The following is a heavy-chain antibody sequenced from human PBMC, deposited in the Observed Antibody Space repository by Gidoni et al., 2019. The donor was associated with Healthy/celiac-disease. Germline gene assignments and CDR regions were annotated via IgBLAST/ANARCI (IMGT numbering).Heavy chain of an antibody. CDR3: ARVKLLLQGYYGMDV. J-gene: IGHJ6*02. CDR2: IWYDGSNK. V-gene: IGHV3-33*01. CDR1: GFTCSSYG. D-gene: IGHD3-22*01. Sequence: QVQLVESGGGVVQPGRSLGRSCAASGFTCSSYGMHWVLQAPGKGLEWVAVIWYDGSNKYYADYVKGRFTISRDNSKNTLYLQMNSLRAEDTAVYYCARVKLLLQGYYGMDVWGQGTTVTVSS.